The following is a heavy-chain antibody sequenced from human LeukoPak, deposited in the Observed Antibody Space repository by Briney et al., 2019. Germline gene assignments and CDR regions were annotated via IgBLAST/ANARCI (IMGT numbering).Heavy chain of an antibody. V-gene: IGHV1-18*01. CDR3: ARDYSSSWYNYMDV. J-gene: IGHJ6*03. CDR1: GYTFTSYG. CDR2: ISAYNGNT. D-gene: IGHD6-13*01. Sequence: GASVKVSCKASGYTFTSYGISWVRQAPGQGLEWMGWISAYNGNTNYAQKLQGRVTMTTDTSTSKAYMELRSLRSDDTAVYYCARDYSSSWYNYMDVWGKGTTVTVSS.